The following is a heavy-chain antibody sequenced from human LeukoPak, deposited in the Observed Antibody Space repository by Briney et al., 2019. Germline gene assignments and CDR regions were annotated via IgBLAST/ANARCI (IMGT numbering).Heavy chain of an antibody. Sequence: ASVKVSCKTSGYSFSDNYMHWVRQAPGQGLEWMGWINPNSGDTNYAQKFQGRVTMTRDASISTVYLELSRLRSDDTAVYYSAREVYGDSSFDYWGQGTLATVSS. CDR1: GYSFSDNY. CDR3: AREVYGDSSFDY. V-gene: IGHV1-2*02. CDR2: INPNSGDT. D-gene: IGHD4-17*01. J-gene: IGHJ4*02.